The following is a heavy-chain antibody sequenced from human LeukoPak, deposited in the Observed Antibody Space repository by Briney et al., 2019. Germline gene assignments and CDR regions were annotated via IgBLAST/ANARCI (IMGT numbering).Heavy chain of an antibody. CDR3: ARDGSIAPSSLSYYGMDV. D-gene: IGHD6-6*01. CDR1: GFTFSSYS. CDR2: ISSSSSYI. Sequence: GSLRLSCAXSGFTFSSYSRKWVRQAPGKGREWGSSISSSSSYIYYAHSLKGPFTISRDNAKNSLYLQMNSLRAEDTAVYYCARDGSIAPSSLSYYGMDVWGQGTTVTVSS. J-gene: IGHJ6*02. V-gene: IGHV3-21*01.